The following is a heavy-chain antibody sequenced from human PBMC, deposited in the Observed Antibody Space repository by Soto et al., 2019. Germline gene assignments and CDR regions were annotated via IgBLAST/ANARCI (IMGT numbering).Heavy chain of an antibody. CDR3: ARPTYCGGDCYYYYGMDV. CDR2: IYPGDSDT. D-gene: IGHD2-21*02. V-gene: IGHV5-51*01. CDR1: GYSFTSYW. J-gene: IGHJ6*02. Sequence: GESLKISCKGSGYSFTSYWIGWGLQMPWKGLEWMGIIYPGDSDTRYSPSFQGQVTISADKSISTAYLQWSSLKASDTAMYYCARPTYCGGDCYYYYGMDVWGQGTTVTVSS.